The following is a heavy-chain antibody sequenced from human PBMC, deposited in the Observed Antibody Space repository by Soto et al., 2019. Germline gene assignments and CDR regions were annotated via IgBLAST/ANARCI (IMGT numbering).Heavy chain of an antibody. CDR1: GGSISSVGYY. J-gene: IGHJ4*02. D-gene: IGHD2-15*01. CDR3: ARDPGRALAVD. CDR2: IYYSGST. Sequence: SETLSLTCTVSGGSISSVGYYWSWIRQHPGKGLEWIGYIYYSGSTYYNPSLKSRVTISVDTSKNQFSLQLSSVTAADTAVYYCARDPGRALAVDWGEGTLVTVSS. V-gene: IGHV4-31*03.